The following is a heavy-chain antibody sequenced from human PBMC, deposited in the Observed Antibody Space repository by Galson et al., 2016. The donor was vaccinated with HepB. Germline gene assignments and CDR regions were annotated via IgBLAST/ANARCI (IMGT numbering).Heavy chain of an antibody. CDR2: ISGSSGNT. Sequence: SVKVSCKASGYSFSAYGVTWVRQAPGQGLEWVGTISGSSGNTKYAQRFQNRVTLTRDTSTTTANMELRSLQSDDTAVYYCAKDVLFDFVWVNYRRGYRFGLDIWGQGTTVTVSS. CDR3: AKDVLFDFVWVNYRRGYRFGLDI. D-gene: IGHD3-16*02. V-gene: IGHV1-18*01. J-gene: IGHJ6*02. CDR1: GYSFSAYG.